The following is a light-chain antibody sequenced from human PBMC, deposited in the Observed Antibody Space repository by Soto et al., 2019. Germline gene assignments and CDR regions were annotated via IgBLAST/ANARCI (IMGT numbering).Light chain of an antibody. CDR2: EVS. J-gene: IGLJ2*01. CDR3: SSYTSSSTRDVV. CDR1: SSDVGGYNY. Sequence: QSALTQPASVSGSPGQSITISCTGTSSDVGGYNYVSWYQQHPGKAPKLMIYEVSNRPSGVSNRFSGSKSGNTASLTISGLQAEDEADYYCSSYTSSSTRDVVFGGRTKLTVL. V-gene: IGLV2-14*01.